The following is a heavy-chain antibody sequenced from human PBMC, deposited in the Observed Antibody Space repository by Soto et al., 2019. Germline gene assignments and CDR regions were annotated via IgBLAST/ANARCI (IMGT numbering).Heavy chain of an antibody. J-gene: IGHJ4*02. Sequence: AAVKVSCKASGYTFTSCDINWVRQATGQGLEWMGWLNPNSGNTGYAQKFQGRVTMTRNTSISTAYMELSSLRSEDTAVYYCARYNNYYGSRIHDYWGQGTLVTVSS. D-gene: IGHD3-10*01. CDR3: ARYNNYYGSRIHDY. CDR2: LNPNSGNT. V-gene: IGHV1-8*01. CDR1: GYTFTSCD.